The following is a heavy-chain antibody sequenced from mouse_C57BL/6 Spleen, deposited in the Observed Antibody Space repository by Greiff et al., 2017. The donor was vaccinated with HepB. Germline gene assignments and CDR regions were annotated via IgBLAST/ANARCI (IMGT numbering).Heavy chain of an antibody. CDR1: GYSFTSYY. CDR3: AREGLRRYFDY. J-gene: IGHJ2*01. Sequence: QVQLKESGPELVKPGASVKISCKASGYSFTSYYIHWVKQRPGQGLEWIGWLYPGSGNTKYNEKFKGKATLTADTSSSTAYMQLSSLTSEDSAVYYCAREGLRRYFDYWGQGTTLTVSS. V-gene: IGHV1-66*01. CDR2: LYPGSGNT. D-gene: IGHD2-4*01.